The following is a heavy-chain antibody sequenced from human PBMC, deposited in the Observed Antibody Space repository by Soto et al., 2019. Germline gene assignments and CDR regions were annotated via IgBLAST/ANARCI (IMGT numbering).Heavy chain of an antibody. CDR2: IYYSGST. CDR3: AREAIEATTSTIADYYYYYGMDV. V-gene: IGHV4-59*01. CDR1: GGSISSYY. Sequence: SETLSLTCTVSGGSISSYYWSWIRQPPGKGLEWIGYIYYSGSTNYNPSVKSRVTISVDTSKNHCSLKLSSVTAADTAVYYCAREAIEATTSTIADYYYYYGMDVWGQGTTVTVSS. J-gene: IGHJ6*02. D-gene: IGHD5-12*01.